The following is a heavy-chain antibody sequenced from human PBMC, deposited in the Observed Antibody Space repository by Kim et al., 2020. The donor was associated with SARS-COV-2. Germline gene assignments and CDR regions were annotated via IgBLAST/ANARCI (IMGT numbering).Heavy chain of an antibody. D-gene: IGHD2-21*01. CDR1: GFTFGDYA. CDR3: TRVLVFRGGWFDP. CDR2: IRSKAYGGTT. J-gene: IGHJ5*02. Sequence: GGSLRLSCTTSGFTFGDYAMSWVRQAPGKGLEWVGLIRSKAYGGTTEYAASGKGSFTISSDDSKSIAYLQMNSLKTEDTAGYYCTRVLVFRGGWFDPWGQGTLVTVSS. V-gene: IGHV3-49*04.